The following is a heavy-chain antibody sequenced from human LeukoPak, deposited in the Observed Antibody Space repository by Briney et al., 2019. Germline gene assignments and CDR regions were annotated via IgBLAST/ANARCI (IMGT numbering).Heavy chain of an antibody. V-gene: IGHV3-20*04. CDR2: INWNGGNT. CDR1: GFTFDDYG. D-gene: IGHD4-11*01. J-gene: IGHJ6*03. CDR3: ARALSNYVDYYYYYYMDV. Sequence: GGSLRLSCAASGFTFDDYGMSWVRQAPGKGLEWVSGINWNGGNTGYVDSVKGGFTISRDNAKNSPYLQMNSLRVEDTALYYCARALSNYVDYYYYYYMDVWGKGTTVTVSS.